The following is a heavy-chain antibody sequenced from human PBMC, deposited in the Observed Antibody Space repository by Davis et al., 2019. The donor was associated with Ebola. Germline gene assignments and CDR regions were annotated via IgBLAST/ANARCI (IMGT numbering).Heavy chain of an antibody. CDR1: GGSFSSHP. D-gene: IGHD3-9*01. CDR2: IIPIFDTP. CDR3: ARNFDEGNYYFDY. J-gene: IGHJ4*02. V-gene: IGHV1-69*13. Sequence: SVTVPCKTSGGSFSSHPISWVRQAPRQGLEWMGGIIPIFDTPHYAQKFQGRITITADASTSTAYMELSSLRSEDTATYFCARNFDEGNYYFDYWGPGTPVTVSS.